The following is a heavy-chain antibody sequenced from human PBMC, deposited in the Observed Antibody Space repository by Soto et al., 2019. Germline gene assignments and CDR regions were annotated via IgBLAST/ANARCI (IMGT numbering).Heavy chain of an antibody. Sequence: SETLSLTCTVSGGSISSGDYYWSWIRQPPGKGLEWIGYIYYSGSTYYNPSLKSRVTISVDTSKNQFSLKLSSVTAADTAVYYCARGITMVRGVIGWFDPWGQGTLVTVSS. CDR1: GGSISSGDYY. V-gene: IGHV4-30-4*01. D-gene: IGHD3-10*01. CDR2: IYYSGST. J-gene: IGHJ5*02. CDR3: ARGITMVRGVIGWFDP.